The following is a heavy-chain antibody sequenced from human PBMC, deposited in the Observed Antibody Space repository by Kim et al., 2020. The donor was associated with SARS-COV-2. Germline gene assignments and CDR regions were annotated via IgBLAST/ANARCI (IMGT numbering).Heavy chain of an antibody. CDR1: GFRFNGFG. J-gene: IGHJ3*02. D-gene: IGHD6-13*01. V-gene: IGHV3-30*18. CDR2: ISYDGSDK. Sequence: GGSLRLSCTASGFRFNGFGMHWVRQAPGKGLEWVAVISYDGSDKYYRGSVQGRFTISRDNSKNTVYLEMNSLRNEDMAVYFCAKAEVGYSTLGEDAFDMWGQGTMVTVSS. CDR3: AKAEVGYSTLGEDAFDM.